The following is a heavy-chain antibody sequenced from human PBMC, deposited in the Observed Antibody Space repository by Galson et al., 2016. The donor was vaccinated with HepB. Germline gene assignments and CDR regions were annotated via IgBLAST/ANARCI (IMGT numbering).Heavy chain of an antibody. Sequence: LRLSCAASGFTLDHYAMHWVRQAPGKGLEWVSGISWNSGSIGYADSVKGRFTISRDNAKNSLYLQMNSLRAGDTALYYCAKDSGAYYSDSSGYRRNAFDIWGQGTMVTVSS. CDR3: AKDSGAYYSDSSGYRRNAFDI. J-gene: IGHJ3*02. CDR1: GFTLDHYA. D-gene: IGHD3-22*01. CDR2: ISWNSGSI. V-gene: IGHV3-9*01.